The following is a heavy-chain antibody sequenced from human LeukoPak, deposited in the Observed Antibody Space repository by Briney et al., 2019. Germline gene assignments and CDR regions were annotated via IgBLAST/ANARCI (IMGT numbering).Heavy chain of an antibody. J-gene: IGHJ6*02. CDR1: GFSISSAYY. CDR3: ARDDGVAASQYYYYGMDV. V-gene: IGHV4-38-2*02. CDR2: IYHSGST. D-gene: IGHD6-13*01. Sequence: PSETLSLTCTVSGFSISSAYYWGWIRQPPGKGLEWIGSIYHSGSTYYNPSLKSRVTISVDTSKNLFSLKLRSVTAADTAVYYCARDDGVAASQYYYYGMDVWGQGTTVTVSS.